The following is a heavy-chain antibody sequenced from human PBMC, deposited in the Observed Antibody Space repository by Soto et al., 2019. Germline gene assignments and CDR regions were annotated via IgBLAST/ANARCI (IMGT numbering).Heavy chain of an antibody. Sequence: SETLSLTCTVSGGSISSYYWSWIRQPPGKGLEWIGYIYYSGSTNYNPSLKSRVTISVDTSKNQFSLKLSSVTAADTAVYYCARDRVGGYRYGRYYYYGMDVWGQVTTVTVSS. D-gene: IGHD5-18*01. V-gene: IGHV4-59*01. J-gene: IGHJ6*02. CDR3: ARDRVGGYRYGRYYYYGMDV. CDR2: IYYSGST. CDR1: GGSISSYY.